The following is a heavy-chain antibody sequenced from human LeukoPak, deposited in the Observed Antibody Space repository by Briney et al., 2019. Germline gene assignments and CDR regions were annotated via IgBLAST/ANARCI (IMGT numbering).Heavy chain of an antibody. CDR1: GYTFTSYD. J-gene: IGHJ3*02. CDR3: ASGSSGSYGSDAFDI. D-gene: IGHD1-26*01. CDR2: MNPNSGNT. Sequence: ASVKVSCKASGYTFTSYDINWVRQATGQGLEWMGWMNPNSGNTGYAQKFQGRVTMTTDTSTSTAYMELRSLRSDDTAVYYCASGSSGSYGSDAFDIWGQGTMVTVSS. V-gene: IGHV1-8*01.